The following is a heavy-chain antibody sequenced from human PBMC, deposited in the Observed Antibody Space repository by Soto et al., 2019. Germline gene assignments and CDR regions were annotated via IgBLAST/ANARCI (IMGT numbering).Heavy chain of an antibody. D-gene: IGHD4-17*01. V-gene: IGHV3-48*01. Sequence: GGSLRLSCAASGFTFSSYSMNWVRQAPGKGLEWVSYISSSSSTTYYADSVKGRFTISRDNSKNTLYLQMNSLRAEDTAVYYCAKERTTHDYWGQGTLVTVSS. J-gene: IGHJ4*02. CDR1: GFTFSSYS. CDR2: ISSSSSTT. CDR3: AKERTTHDY.